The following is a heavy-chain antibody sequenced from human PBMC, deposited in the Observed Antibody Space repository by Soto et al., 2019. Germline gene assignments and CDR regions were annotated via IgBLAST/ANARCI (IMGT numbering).Heavy chain of an antibody. CDR1: GFTFGAYS. CDR3: ARLYHDYV. Sequence: GGSLRLSCAGSGFTFGAYSMNWVRQAAGKGLEWIAYISYDSDTIQYADSVKGRFTISRDNAKNSLYLQMNSLRDEDTAVYYCARLYHDYVWGQGTTVNVSS. J-gene: IGHJ6*02. D-gene: IGHD3-3*01. V-gene: IGHV3-48*02. CDR2: ISYDSDTI.